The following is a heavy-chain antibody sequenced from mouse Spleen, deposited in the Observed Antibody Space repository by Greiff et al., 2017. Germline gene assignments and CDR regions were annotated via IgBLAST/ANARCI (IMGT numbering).Heavy chain of an antibody. CDR1: GYTFTDYN. J-gene: IGHJ2*01. D-gene: IGHD2-1*01. CDR2: INPNNGGT. CDR3: ARGYDGSFYYFDY. V-gene: IGHV1-22*01. Sequence: EVQLQQSGPELVKPGASVKMSCKASGYTFTDYNMHWVKQSHGKSLEWIGYINPNNGGTSYNQKFKGKATLTVNKSSSTAYMELRSLTSEDSAVYYCARGYDGSFYYFDYWGQGTTLTVSS.